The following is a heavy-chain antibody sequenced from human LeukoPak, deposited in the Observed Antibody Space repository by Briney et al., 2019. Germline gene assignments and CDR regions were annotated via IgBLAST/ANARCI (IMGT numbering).Heavy chain of an antibody. V-gene: IGHV3-7*01. CDR2: IKQDGSEK. D-gene: IGHD1-26*01. J-gene: IGHJ3*02. CDR3: ARDPMRTFGSGSYSRPYAFDI. Sequence: GGSLRLSCAASGFTFSNYWMSWVRQAPGKGLEWVANIKQDGSEKYYVDSVKGRFTISRDNAKNSLYLQMNSLRAEDTAVYYCARDPMRTFGSGSYSRPYAFDIWGQGTMVTVSS. CDR1: GFTFSNYW.